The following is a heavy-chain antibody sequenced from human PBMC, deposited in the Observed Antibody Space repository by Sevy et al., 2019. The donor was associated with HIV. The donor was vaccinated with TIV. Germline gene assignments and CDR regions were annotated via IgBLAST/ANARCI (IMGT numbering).Heavy chain of an antibody. CDR2: IYYRSKWYN. CDR3: ARLTGTSWLDY. J-gene: IGHJ4*02. V-gene: IGHV6-1*01. Sequence: SQTLSLTCVISGDSVSSNSATWNWIGQSLSRGLEWLGRIYYRSKWYNDYAASVKSRMTINPDTSKNQFSLQLNSVTPEDTAVSYCARLTGTSWLDYWGQGTLVTVSS. CDR1: GDSVSSNSAT. D-gene: IGHD2-2*01.